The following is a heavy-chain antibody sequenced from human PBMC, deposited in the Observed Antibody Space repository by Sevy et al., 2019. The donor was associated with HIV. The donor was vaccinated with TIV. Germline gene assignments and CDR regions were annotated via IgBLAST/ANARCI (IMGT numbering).Heavy chain of an antibody. CDR2: VHPGVSDT. CDR1: GYYFPMYW. CDR3: VRRKAASDSLHFDY. V-gene: IGHV5-51*01. J-gene: IGHJ4*02. D-gene: IGHD6-13*01. Sequence: GESLKISCQGSGYYFPMYWIGSVRQVPAKGLEWMGIVHPGVSDTKYSPSFQGQVTISADRSVNTAYLRWSSLKASDTAIYYCVRRKAASDSLHFDYWGQGTLVTVSS.